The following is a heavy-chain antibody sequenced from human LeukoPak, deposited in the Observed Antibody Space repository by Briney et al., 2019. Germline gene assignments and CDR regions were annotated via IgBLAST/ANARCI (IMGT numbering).Heavy chain of an antibody. CDR2: ISAYNGNT. CDR3: ARGCTNGVCYHFDY. D-gene: IGHD2-8*01. Sequence: ASVTVSCTASGYTFTSYGISWVRQAPGQGLEWMGWISAYNGNTNYAQKLQGRVTMTTDTSTSTAYMELRSLRSDDTAVYYCARGCTNGVCYHFDYWGQGTLVTVSS. CDR1: GYTFTSYG. V-gene: IGHV1-18*01. J-gene: IGHJ4*02.